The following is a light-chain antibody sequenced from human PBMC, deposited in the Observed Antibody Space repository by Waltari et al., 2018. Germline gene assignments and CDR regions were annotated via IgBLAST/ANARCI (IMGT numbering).Light chain of an antibody. CDR1: QSVSSSY. CDR2: GAS. CDR3: QQYGSSPET. V-gene: IGKV3-20*01. J-gene: IGKJ1*01. Sequence: TLSLSPGERATLSCRASQSVSSSYLAWYQQKPGQAPRLLIYGASSRATGIPDRFSGSGSGTDFTLTISRLEPEDFAVYYCQQYGSSPETFGQGTKVEIK.